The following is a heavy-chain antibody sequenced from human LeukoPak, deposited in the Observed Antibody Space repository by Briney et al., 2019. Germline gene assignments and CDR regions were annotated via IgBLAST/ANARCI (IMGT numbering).Heavy chain of an antibody. CDR3: ARHGGYGDYGVCDY. CDR2: IYYSGST. D-gene: IGHD4-17*01. J-gene: IGHJ4*02. Sequence: SETLSLTCTVSGGSISSGDYYWSWIRQPPGKGLEWIGYIYYSGSTNYNPSLKSRVTISVDTSKNQFSLKLSSVTAADTAVYYCARHGGYGDYGVCDYWGQGTLVTVSS. V-gene: IGHV4-30-4*01. CDR1: GGSISSGDYY.